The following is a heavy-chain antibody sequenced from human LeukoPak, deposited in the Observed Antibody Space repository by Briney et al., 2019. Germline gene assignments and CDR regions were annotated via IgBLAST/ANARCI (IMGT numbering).Heavy chain of an antibody. CDR3: ARDRRQQLDPDY. CDR1: GFAVSRNY. D-gene: IGHD6-13*01. CDR2: IYSGGST. J-gene: IGHJ4*02. V-gene: IGHV3-53*01. Sequence: PGGSLRLSCAASGFAVSRNYMNWVRQAPGKGLEWVSVIYSGGSTYYADSVKGRFTISRDNSKNTLYLQMNSLRAEDTAVYYCARDRRQQLDPDYWGQGTLVTVSS.